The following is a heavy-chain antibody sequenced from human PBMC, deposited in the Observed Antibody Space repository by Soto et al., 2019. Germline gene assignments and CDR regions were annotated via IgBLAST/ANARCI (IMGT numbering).Heavy chain of an antibody. V-gene: IGHV3-64D*08. CDR1: GFTFSSYA. CDR3: VKSFYLGPRLKTIAAGGPLDY. CDR2: ISSNGGST. Sequence: EVQLVESGGGLVQPGGSLRLSCSASGFTFSSYAMHWVRQAPGKGLEYVSAISSNGGSTYYADSVKGRFTISRDNSKNTLYLQMSSLRAEDTAVYYCVKSFYLGPRLKTIAAGGPLDYWGQGTLVTVSS. D-gene: IGHD6-13*01. J-gene: IGHJ4*02.